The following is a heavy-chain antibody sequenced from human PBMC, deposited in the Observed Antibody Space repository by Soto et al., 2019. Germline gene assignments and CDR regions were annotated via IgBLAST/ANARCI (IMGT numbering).Heavy chain of an antibody. CDR2: IYHSGST. Sequence: QLRLQESGSGLVKPSQTLSLTCAVSGGSISSGGYSWSWIRQPPGKGLEWIGYIYHSGSTYYNPSIKSRVTISVDRSKDQFSLKLSSVTAADTAVYYCARGGKPVTTFDYWCQGTLVTVSS. J-gene: IGHJ4*02. CDR3: ARGGKPVTTFDY. V-gene: IGHV4-30-2*01. D-gene: IGHD4-17*01. CDR1: GGSISSGGYS.